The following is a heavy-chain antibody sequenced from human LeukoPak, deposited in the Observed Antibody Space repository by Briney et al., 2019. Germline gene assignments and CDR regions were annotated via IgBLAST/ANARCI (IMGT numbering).Heavy chain of an antibody. Sequence: GASVKVSCKASGYTFTGYYMHWVLQAPGQGLEWMGYINPNSGGTKYAQKFQGRITMTRDTSISTAYMELSRLRSDDTAVYYCARDGQGAGKTYDYWGQGALVTVPS. V-gene: IGHV1-2*02. CDR1: GYTFTGYY. CDR3: ARDGQGAGKTYDY. J-gene: IGHJ4*02. D-gene: IGHD6-13*01. CDR2: INPNSGGT.